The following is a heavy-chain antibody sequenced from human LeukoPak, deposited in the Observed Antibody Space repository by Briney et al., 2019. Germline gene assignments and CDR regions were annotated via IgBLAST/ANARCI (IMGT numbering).Heavy chain of an antibody. J-gene: IGHJ4*02. CDR2: INAGNGNT. D-gene: IGHD3-10*01. CDR3: ARGATMVRGAKEGY. V-gene: IGHV1-3*01. CDR1: GYTFSSYT. Sequence: GASVKVSCKASGYTFSSYTMHWVRQAPGQRLEWMGWINAGNGNTKYSQKFQGRVTITRDTSASTAYMELRSLRSEDTAVYYCARGATMVRGAKEGYWGQGTLVTVSS.